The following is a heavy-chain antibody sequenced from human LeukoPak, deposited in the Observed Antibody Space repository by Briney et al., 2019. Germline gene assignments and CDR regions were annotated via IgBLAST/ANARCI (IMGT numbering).Heavy chain of an antibody. CDR3: AKSSDGYLFDY. J-gene: IGHJ4*02. CDR1: GFTFSTYG. CDR2: IQNDGTNK. Sequence: GGSLRLSCAASGFTFSTYGMHWVRQAPVKGLEWVAFIQNDGTNKYYADSVKGRFTISRDNSKNTLYLQMNSLRAEDTAVYYCAKSSDGYLFDYWGQGTLVTVSS. V-gene: IGHV3-30*02. D-gene: IGHD5-24*01.